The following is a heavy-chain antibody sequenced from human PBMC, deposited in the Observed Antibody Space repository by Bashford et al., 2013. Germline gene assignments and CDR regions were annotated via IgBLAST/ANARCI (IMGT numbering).Heavy chain of an antibody. CDR1: GYTFTYQY. J-gene: IGHJ2*01. CDR3: AQLYGSSSGRYFDL. V-gene: IGHV1-45*02. CDR2: ITPFNGDS. Sequence: SVKVSCKSSGYTFTYQYLHWVRQAPGQALEWMGWITPFNGDSNYAQNFQDRVSITRDTSTSTVYMELSGLRSEDTGMYYCAQLYGSSSGRYFDLVGPGTRGHRLL. D-gene: IGHD6-6*01.